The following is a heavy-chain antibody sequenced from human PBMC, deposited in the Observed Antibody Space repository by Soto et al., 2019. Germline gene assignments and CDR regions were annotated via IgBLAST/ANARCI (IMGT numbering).Heavy chain of an antibody. CDR1: GGTFNNYA. Sequence: QVQLVQSGAEVKRPESSMKVSCKPSGGTFNNYAINWVRQSPGQGLEWLGAIIPISGTTKYAQKFQGRVTITADKSTSTVYMDLSSLRSEDTAVYYCARWGGLSCSGAVCFKKPCDYWGQGTLVTVSS. V-gene: IGHV1-69*06. CDR2: IIPISGTT. D-gene: IGHD2-8*02. J-gene: IGHJ4*02. CDR3: ARWGGLSCSGAVCFKKPCDY.